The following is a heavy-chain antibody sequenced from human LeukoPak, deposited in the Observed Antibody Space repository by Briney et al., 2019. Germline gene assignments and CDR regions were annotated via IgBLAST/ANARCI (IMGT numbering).Heavy chain of an antibody. CDR2: LSYDGSNK. CDR1: GYTFSNYA. Sequence: PEGSLRLSCAASGYTFSNYAMHWVRQAPGKGLEWVAVLSYDGSNKYYADSVKGRFTISRDNSKNTLYLQMNSLRAEDTAVYYCARLSLYYYYGMDVWGQGTTVTVSS. D-gene: IGHD3-16*02. CDR3: ARLSLYYYYGMDV. J-gene: IGHJ6*02. V-gene: IGHV3-30*04.